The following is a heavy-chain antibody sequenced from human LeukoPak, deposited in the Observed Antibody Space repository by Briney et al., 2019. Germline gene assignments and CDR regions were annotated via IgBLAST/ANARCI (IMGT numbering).Heavy chain of an antibody. D-gene: IGHD6-19*01. J-gene: IGHJ5*02. CDR3: ARTGDSSGWYAWFDP. CDR2: INPSGGST. V-gene: IGHV1-46*01. CDR1: GYTFTSYY. Sequence: ASVTVSCKASGYTFTSYYMHWVRQAPGQGLEWMGIINPSGGSTSYAQKFQGRVTMTRDTSTSTVYMELSSLRSEDTAVYYCARTGDSSGWYAWFDPRGQGTLVTVSS.